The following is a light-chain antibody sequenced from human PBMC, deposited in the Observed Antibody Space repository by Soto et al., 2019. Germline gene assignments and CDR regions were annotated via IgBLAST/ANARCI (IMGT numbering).Light chain of an antibody. CDR3: QQYNNWPPIT. J-gene: IGKJ5*01. CDR1: QTIGNN. Sequence: ELVMTQSPGTLSVSPGERATLSCRASQTIGNNLAWYQQSPGQAPRLLIYAASTRATGIPPSFSGSGSGTEFTLTISSLQSEDFAFYYCQQYNNWPPITFGQGTRLEIK. CDR2: AAS. V-gene: IGKV3-15*01.